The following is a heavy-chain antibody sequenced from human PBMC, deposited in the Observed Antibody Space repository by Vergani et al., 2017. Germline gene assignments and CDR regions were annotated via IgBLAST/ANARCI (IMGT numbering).Heavy chain of an antibody. CDR2: LFYGATA. V-gene: IGHV4-39*07. J-gene: IGHJ2*01. Sequence: QVQLPESGPGLVKPSETLSLTCTVSGDSISSRNCYWGWIRQPPGKGLEWIGSLFYGATAYYNPSLKSRVTISVDTSKNQFSLKLSSETAADMAVYYCARGQEYSSWGWFFDLWGRGTLVTVSS. CDR3: ARGQEYSSWGWFFDL. D-gene: IGHD6-6*01. CDR1: GDSISSRNCY.